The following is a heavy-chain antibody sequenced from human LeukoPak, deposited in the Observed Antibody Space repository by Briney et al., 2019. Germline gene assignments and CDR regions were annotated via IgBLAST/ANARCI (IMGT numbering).Heavy chain of an antibody. V-gene: IGHV3-23*01. CDR2: ISGSGDNT. CDR1: GFTFGSYS. CDR3: AKSPVSSCRGSFCYPFDY. D-gene: IGHD2-15*01. J-gene: IGHJ4*02. Sequence: PGGSLRLSCAASGFTFGSYSMSWVRQAPGKGLEWVSSISGSGDNTYYADSVKGRFTISRDNSRNTLYLQMNTLRAEDTAVYFCAKSPVSSCRGSFCYPFDYWGQGNLVTDSS.